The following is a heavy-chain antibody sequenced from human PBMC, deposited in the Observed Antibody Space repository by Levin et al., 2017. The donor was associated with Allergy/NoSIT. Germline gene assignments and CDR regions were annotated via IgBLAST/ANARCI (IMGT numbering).Heavy chain of an antibody. J-gene: IGHJ5*02. CDR2: INHSGST. Sequence: SQTLSLTCAVYGGSFSGSYWSWIRPPPGKGLEWIGEINHSGSTNYNPPPKSRVTISVDTSKNQCSMKLSTVTAAETAVYYGARVRISIFRVRGWFDPWGQGTLVTVSS. CDR1: GGSFSGSY. CDR3: ARVRISIFRVRGWFDP. V-gene: IGHV4-34*01. D-gene: IGHD3-3*01.